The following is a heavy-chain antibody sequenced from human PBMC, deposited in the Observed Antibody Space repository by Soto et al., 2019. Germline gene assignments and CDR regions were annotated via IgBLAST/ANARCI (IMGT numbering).Heavy chain of an antibody. D-gene: IGHD3-10*01. J-gene: IGHJ1*01. CDR1: GDSISSGGYY. Sequence: QVQLQESGPGLVEPSQTLSLTCTVSGDSISSGGYYWSWIRQHPVKGLEYIGYIYRRGNTYYNPSLKSRVLISLDTSNNQFSLKLTSVTAADTAVYYCATPPLWFGDLALEHWGQGTLVTVSS. CDR3: ATPPLWFGDLALEH. V-gene: IGHV4-31*03. CDR2: IYRRGNT.